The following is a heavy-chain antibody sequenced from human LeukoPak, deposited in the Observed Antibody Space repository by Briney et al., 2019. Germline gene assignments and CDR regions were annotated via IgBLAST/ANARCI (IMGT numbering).Heavy chain of an antibody. CDR3: ATGEWVPAAIAPHGNWFDP. V-gene: IGHV1-18*01. CDR1: GYTFTSYG. J-gene: IGHJ5*02. Sequence: ASVKVSCKASGYTFTSYGISWVRQAPGQGLEWMGWISAYNGNTNYAQKLQGRVTMTTDTSTSTAYMELRSLRSDDTAVYYCATGEWVPAAIAPHGNWFDPWGQGTLVTVSS. CDR2: ISAYNGNT. D-gene: IGHD2-2*02.